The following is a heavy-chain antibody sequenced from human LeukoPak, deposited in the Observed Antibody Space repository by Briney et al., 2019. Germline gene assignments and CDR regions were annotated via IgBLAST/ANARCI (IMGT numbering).Heavy chain of an antibody. CDR2: INSDATTT. J-gene: IGHJ3*02. D-gene: IGHD1-1*01. V-gene: IGHV3-74*03. CDR1: SFTINNFW. CDR3: ARSGIGRAFDI. Sequence: GGSLRLPCTASSFTINNFWMHWVRQGPGKGLEWVSRINSDATTTTYGDSVKGRFTVSRDNAKNMVYLEMNSLRGDDTAVYYCARSGIGRAFDIWGQGATVTVSS.